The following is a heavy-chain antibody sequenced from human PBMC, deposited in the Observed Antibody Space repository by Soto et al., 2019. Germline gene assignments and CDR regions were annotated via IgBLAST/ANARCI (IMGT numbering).Heavy chain of an antibody. Sequence: EVQLLESGGGLVQPGGSLRLSCAASGFTFSSYAMSWVRQAPGKGLEWVSAISGSGGSTYYADSVKGRFTISRDNSKNTLYLQMNSLRAEDTAVYYCAKDIVVVLAATRPSDYWGQGTLVTVSS. CDR3: AKDIVVVLAATRPSDY. D-gene: IGHD2-15*01. V-gene: IGHV3-23*01. CDR2: ISGSGGST. CDR1: GFTFSSYA. J-gene: IGHJ4*02.